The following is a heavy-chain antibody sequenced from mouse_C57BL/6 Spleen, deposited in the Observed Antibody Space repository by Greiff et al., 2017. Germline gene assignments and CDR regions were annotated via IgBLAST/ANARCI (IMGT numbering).Heavy chain of an antibody. Sequence: VKLQESGPELVKPGASVKISCKASGYAFSSSWMNWVKQRPGKGLEWIGRIYPGDGDTNYNGKFKGKATLTADKSSSTAYMQLSSLTSEDSAVYFCARFYYDYDGFDYWGQGTTRTVSS. V-gene: IGHV1-82*01. CDR1: GYAFSSSW. CDR2: IYPGDGDT. CDR3: ARFYYDYDGFDY. J-gene: IGHJ2*01. D-gene: IGHD2-4*01.